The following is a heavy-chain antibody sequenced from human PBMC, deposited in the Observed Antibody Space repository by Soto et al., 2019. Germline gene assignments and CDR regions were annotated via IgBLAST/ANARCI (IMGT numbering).Heavy chain of an antibody. V-gene: IGHV6-1*01. CDR3: ARASGSSGWYFLDSPLDY. D-gene: IGHD6-19*01. Sequence: PSQTLSLTCAISGDSVSSNSAAWNWIRQSPSRGLEWLGRTYYRSKWYNDYAVSVKSRITINPDTSKNQFSLQLNSVTPEDTAVYYCARASGSSGWYFLDSPLDYWGQGTLVIVSS. J-gene: IGHJ4*02. CDR2: TYYRSKWYN. CDR1: GDSVSSNSAA.